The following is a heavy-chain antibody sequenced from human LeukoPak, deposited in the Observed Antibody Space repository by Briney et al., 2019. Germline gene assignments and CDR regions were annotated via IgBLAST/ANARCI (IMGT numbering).Heavy chain of an antibody. D-gene: IGHD5-24*01. CDR3: AKQGDNSGLDY. V-gene: IGHV3-30*18. J-gene: IGHJ4*02. CDR2: TSNVAINR. Sequence: PGRSLRLSCAASGFTFRNYGMHWVRQAPGKGLEWVAVTSNVAINRIYADSVKGRFTISRDNSKNTLFLQMNSLRAEDTAVYYCAKQGDNSGLDYWGQGTLVTVSS. CDR1: GFTFRNYG.